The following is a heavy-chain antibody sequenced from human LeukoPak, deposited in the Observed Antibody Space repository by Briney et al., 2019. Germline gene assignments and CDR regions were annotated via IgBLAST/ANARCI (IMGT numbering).Heavy chain of an antibody. CDR1: GYTFTSYG. D-gene: IGHD1-26*01. CDR3: AREIAGGSYFSAYYYYYYMDV. CDR2: ISAYNGNT. V-gene: IGHV1-18*01. J-gene: IGHJ6*03. Sequence: GASVKVSCKASGYTFTSYGISWVRQAPGQGLEWMGWISAYNGNTNYAQKLQGRVTMTTDTSTSTAYMELRSLRSDDTAVYYCAREIAGGSYFSAYYYYYYMDVWGKGTTVTISS.